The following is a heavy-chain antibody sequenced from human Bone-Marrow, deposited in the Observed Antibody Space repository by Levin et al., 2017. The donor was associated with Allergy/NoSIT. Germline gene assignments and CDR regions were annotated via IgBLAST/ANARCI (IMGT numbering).Heavy chain of an antibody. CDR1: GFTFSNAW. Sequence: PGGSLRLSCAASGFTFSNAWMSWVRQAPGKGLEWVGRIKSKTDGGTTDYAAPVKGRFTISRDDSKNTLYLQMNSLKTEDTAVYYCTTSMVRGVTFIDYWGQGTLVTVSS. V-gene: IGHV3-15*01. D-gene: IGHD3-10*01. CDR2: IKSKTDGGTT. CDR3: TTSMVRGVTFIDY. J-gene: IGHJ4*02.